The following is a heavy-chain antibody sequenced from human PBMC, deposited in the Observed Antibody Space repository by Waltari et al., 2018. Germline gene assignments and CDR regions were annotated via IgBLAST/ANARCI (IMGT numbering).Heavy chain of an antibody. J-gene: IGHJ6*02. CDR2: IYYSGST. Sequence: QLQLQESGPGLVTPSETLSLTCTVSGGSISSSSYYWGWLRQPPGKGLEWIGSIYYSGSTYYNPSLKSRVTISVDTSKNQFSLKLSSVTAADTAVYYCARDPWDSSGYPYYYGMDVWGQGTTVTVSS. CDR1: GGSISSSSYY. V-gene: IGHV4-39*07. D-gene: IGHD3-22*01. CDR3: ARDPWDSSGYPYYYGMDV.